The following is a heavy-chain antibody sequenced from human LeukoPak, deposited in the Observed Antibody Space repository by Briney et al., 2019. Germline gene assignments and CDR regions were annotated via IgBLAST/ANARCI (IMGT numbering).Heavy chain of an antibody. CDR3: ASHDNSGYYLSRYLTY. D-gene: IGHD3-22*01. CDR1: GFSFSSYA. V-gene: IGHV3-23*01. Sequence: GGSLRLSCAASGFSFSSYAMSWVRQAPGKGLEYVSVRSGSGGSTYHVDSVKGRFTISRDNSKKTLYLQMNSLRAEDTAVYYCASHDNSGYYLSRYLTYWGQGTLVTVSS. J-gene: IGHJ4*02. CDR2: RSGSGGST.